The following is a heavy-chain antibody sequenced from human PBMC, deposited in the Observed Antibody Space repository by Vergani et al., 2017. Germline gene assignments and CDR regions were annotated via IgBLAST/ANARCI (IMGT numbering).Heavy chain of an antibody. V-gene: IGHV3-21*01. CDR3: ARDQELYRTNSSGYYSTGRGAFDI. J-gene: IGHJ3*02. CDR1: GFTFSSYS. Sequence: EVQLVESGGGLVKPGGSLRLSCAASGFTFSSYSMNWVRQAPAKGLEWVSSISSSSGYISSADSVKGGFTISTDNSKNALYLQMNSLRTEDTAVYYCARDQELYRTNSSGYYSTGRGAFDIWGQGTMVTVSS. CDR2: ISSSSGYI. D-gene: IGHD3-22*01.